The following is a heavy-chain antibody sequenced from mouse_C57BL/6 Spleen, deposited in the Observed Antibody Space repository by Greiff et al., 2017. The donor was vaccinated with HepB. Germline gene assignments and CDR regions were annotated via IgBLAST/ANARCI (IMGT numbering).Heavy chain of an antibody. Sequence: VKLMESGPGLVQPSQSLSITCTVSGFSLTSYGVHWVRQSPGKGLEWLGVIWSGGSTDYNAAFISRLSISKDNSKSQVFFKMNSLQADDTAIYYCARGYYGSSYDIAYWGQGTLVTVSA. CDR2: IWSGGST. J-gene: IGHJ3*01. V-gene: IGHV2-2*01. CDR1: GFSLTSYG. CDR3: ARGYYGSSYDIAY. D-gene: IGHD1-1*01.